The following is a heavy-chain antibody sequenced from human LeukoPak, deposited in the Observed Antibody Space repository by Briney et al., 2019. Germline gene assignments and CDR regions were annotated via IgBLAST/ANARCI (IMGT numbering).Heavy chain of an antibody. Sequence: PGRSLRLSCAASGFTFDDYAMHWVRQAPGKGLEWVSGISWNSGSIGYADSVKGRFTISRDNSKNTLYLQMNSLRAEDTAVYYCAKSDDSSGYYYEIDYWGQGTLVTVSS. J-gene: IGHJ4*02. V-gene: IGHV3-9*01. CDR2: ISWNSGSI. D-gene: IGHD3-22*01. CDR3: AKSDDSSGYYYEIDY. CDR1: GFTFDDYA.